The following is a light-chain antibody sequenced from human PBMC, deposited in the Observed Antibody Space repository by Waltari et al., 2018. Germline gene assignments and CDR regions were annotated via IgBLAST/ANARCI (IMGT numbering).Light chain of an antibody. CDR2: RDS. Sequence: SYELTQPLSASVALGQTASLTCGGSDIGTKNVHWYQQKPGQAPVPVRDRDSSRPSGIPERFSGSNSGTTATLTISGAQAGDEADYYCQVWDTRKNWVFGGGTKLTVL. V-gene: IGLV3-9*01. CDR3: QVWDTRKNWV. J-gene: IGLJ3*02. CDR1: DIGTKN.